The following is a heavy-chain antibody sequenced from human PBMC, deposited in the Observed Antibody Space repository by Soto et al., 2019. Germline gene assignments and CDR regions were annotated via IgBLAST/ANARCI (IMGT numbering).Heavy chain of an antibody. V-gene: IGHV1-18*01. CDR3: GRGDGDNLDY. CDR2: INAYIAKT. CDR1: GYTFINYG. Sequence: QVQLVQSGGEVKKPGASVKVSCRASGYTFINYGITWVRQAPGQGLEWLAWINAYIAKTDNAQKVQGRVTMTADTTTSSAYPGLRSLTSCDPALDFWGRGDGDNLDYWGQGTVVTGSS. J-gene: IGHJ4*02. D-gene: IGHD2-21*02.